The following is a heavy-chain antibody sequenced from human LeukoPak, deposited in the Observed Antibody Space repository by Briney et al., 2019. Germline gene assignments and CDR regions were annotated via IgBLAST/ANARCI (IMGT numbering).Heavy chain of an antibody. CDR1: GLTLSSHW. V-gene: IGHV3-7*05. CDR3: ARESAGGPDY. Sequence: QAGGSLRLSCAASGLTLSSHWMSWVRQAPGKGLEWVANIKQDGSEPYYVDSVRGRFTISRDNAKNSLYLQMNRLRTEDTAIYYCARESAGGPDYWGQGTLVTVSS. J-gene: IGHJ4*02. D-gene: IGHD6-19*01. CDR2: IKQDGSEP.